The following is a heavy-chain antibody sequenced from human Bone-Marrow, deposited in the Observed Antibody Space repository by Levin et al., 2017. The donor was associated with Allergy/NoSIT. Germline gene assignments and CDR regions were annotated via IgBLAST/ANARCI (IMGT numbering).Heavy chain of an antibody. CDR2: IYYSGNT. V-gene: IGHV4-31*03. J-gene: IGHJ4*02. D-gene: IGHD2-2*03. CDR1: GGSISSGGYY. Sequence: PSETLSLTCTVSGGSISSGGYYWSWIRQQPGKGLEWIGYIYYSGNTYYNPSLKSRVMISVDTSKNQFSLKVSSVTAADTAVYYCAREDGSRIDYWGQGILVTVSS. CDR3: AREDGSRIDY.